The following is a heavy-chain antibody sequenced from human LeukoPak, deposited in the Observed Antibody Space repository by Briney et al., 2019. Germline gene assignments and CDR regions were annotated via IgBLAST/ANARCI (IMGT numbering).Heavy chain of an antibody. CDR2: ISGSGGST. J-gene: IGHJ3*02. CDR1: GFTFSSYA. V-gene: IGHV3-23*01. Sequence: GSLRLSCAASGFTFSSYAMSWVRQAPGKGLEWVSAISGSGGSTYYADSVKGRFTISRDNSKNTLYLQMNSLRAEDTAVYYCAKEPITMIVVVAAFDIWGQGTMVTVSS. CDR3: AKEPITMIVVVAAFDI. D-gene: IGHD3-22*01.